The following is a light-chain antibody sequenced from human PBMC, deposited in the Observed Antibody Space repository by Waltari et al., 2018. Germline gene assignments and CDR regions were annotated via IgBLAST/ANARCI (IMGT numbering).Light chain of an antibody. CDR3: MIWDSSAWV. V-gene: IGLV5-45*03. CDR1: SGIDVGTYR. CDR2: YRSDSDK. J-gene: IGLJ3*02. Sequence: QAVLTQPSSLSASPGASASLTCTLRSGIDVGTYRIYWYQQKPGSPPHYLLRYRSDSDKKQGSGVPSRFSGSKEASANSGIVLIAGLQSDDEADYYYMIWDSSAWVFGGGTKLTVL.